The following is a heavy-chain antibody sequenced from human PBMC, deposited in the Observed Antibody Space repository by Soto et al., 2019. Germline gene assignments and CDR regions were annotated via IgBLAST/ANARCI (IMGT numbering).Heavy chain of an antibody. CDR2: ISGSGGST. V-gene: IGHV3-23*01. CDR1: GCTFRSYA. Sequence: GGSLRLWCAASGCTFRSYAMGWVLQAQGKGLEWVSAISGSGGSTYYADSVKGRFTISRDNSKNTLYLQMNSLRAEDTAVYYCAKARRNYYYMDVWGKGTTVTVSS. J-gene: IGHJ6*03. CDR3: AKARRNYYYMDV.